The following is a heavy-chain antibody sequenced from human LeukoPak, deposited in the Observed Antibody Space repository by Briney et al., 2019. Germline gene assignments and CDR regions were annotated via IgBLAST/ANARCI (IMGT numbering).Heavy chain of an antibody. V-gene: IGHV1-69*13. CDR1: GGTFSSYA. CDR3: AALVVKMGDAFDI. D-gene: IGHD2-21*01. J-gene: IGHJ3*02. CDR2: IIPIFGTA. Sequence: EASVKVSCKASGGTFSSYAISWVRQAPGQGLEWMGGIIPIFGTANYAQKFQGRVTITADESTSTAYMELSSLRSEDTAVYYCAALVVKMGDAFDIWGQGTMVTVSS.